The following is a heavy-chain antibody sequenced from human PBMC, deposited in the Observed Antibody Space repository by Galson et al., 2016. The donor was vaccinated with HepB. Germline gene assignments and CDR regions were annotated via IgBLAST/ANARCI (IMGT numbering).Heavy chain of an antibody. V-gene: IGHV1-46*01. CDR2: IDPSGGGA. Sequence: SVKVSCKASGYTFSNYYLHWVRQAPGQGLEWMGVIDPSGGGATYAQNFQGRITMTTDTSTSTVYMDLNSLRSEDTAVYFCARDAIASTAWSPGAQYDYWGQGTQVTVSS. CDR1: GYTFSNYY. D-gene: IGHD6-19*01. CDR3: ARDAIASTAWSPGAQYDY. J-gene: IGHJ4*02.